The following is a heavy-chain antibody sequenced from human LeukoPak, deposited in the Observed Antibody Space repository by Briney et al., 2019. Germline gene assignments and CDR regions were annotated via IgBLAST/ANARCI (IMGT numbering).Heavy chain of an antibody. CDR2: INHSGST. D-gene: IGHD3-9*01. J-gene: IGHJ4*02. V-gene: IGHV4-34*01. CDR1: GGSFSGYY. Sequence: PSETLSLTCAVYGGSFSGYYWSWIRQPPGKGLEWIGEINHSGSTNYNPSLKSRVTISVDTSKNQFSLKLSSVTAADTAVYYCASVPVYYDILTGYYDTTFDYWGQGTLVTVPS. CDR3: ASVPVYYDILTGYYDTTFDY.